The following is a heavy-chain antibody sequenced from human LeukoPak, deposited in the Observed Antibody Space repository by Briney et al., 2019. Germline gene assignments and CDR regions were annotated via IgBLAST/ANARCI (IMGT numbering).Heavy chain of an antibody. J-gene: IGHJ6*02. CDR2: IIPIFGTA. CDR3: ATKEVRGGFGDYYYYGMDV. V-gene: IGHV1-69*13. Sequence: ASVKVSCKASGGTFSSYAISWVRQAPGQGLEWMGGIIPIFGTANYAQKFQGRVTITADESTSTAYMELSSLRSEDTAVYYCATKEVRGGFGDYYYYGMDVWGQGTTVTVSS. D-gene: IGHD3-10*01. CDR1: GGTFSSYA.